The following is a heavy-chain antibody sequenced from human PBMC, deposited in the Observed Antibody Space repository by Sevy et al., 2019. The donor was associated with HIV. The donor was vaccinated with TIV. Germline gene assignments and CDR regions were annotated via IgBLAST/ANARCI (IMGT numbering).Heavy chain of an antibody. CDR2: ICGGDGST. V-gene: IGHV3-23*01. D-gene: IGHD3-22*01. J-gene: IGHJ3*02. CDR1: GFRFSSFA. CDR3: AKGCNSDYFGVYTLDI. Sequence: GGSLRLSCAASGFRFSSFAMIWVRQAPGKGLEWVSEICGGDGSTDYEDSVKGRFTISRDNCKNTVYLQMRSLRAEDTALYYYAKGCNSDYFGVYTLDIWGQGTMVTVSS.